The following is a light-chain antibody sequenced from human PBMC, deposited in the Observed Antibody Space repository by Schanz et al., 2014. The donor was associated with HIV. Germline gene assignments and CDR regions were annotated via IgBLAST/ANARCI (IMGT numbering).Light chain of an antibody. CDR2: AAS. J-gene: IGKJ2*01. CDR1: QSIGIF. Sequence: DIQMTQSPSPLSASVGDRVTISCRASQSIGIFLNWYQQRPGKAPRLLIYAASTLETGVPSKFRGTGSGTSLVLNISSLQPEDYGTYFCQQSHSLPYTFGQGTKLDLK. V-gene: IGKV1-39*01. CDR3: QQSHSLPYT.